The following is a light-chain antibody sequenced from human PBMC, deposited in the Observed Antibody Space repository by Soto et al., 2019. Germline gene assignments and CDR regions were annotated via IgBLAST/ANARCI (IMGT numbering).Light chain of an antibody. CDR2: EVN. CDR3: SSYTSSSTLV. V-gene: IGLV2-14*02. Sequence: QSVLTQPASVSGSPGQSITISCTGTSSNVGSYKLVSWYQQHPGKAPKLMIFEVNKRPSGVSNRFSGSKSGNTASLTISGLQAEDEADYYCSSYTSSSTLVFGGGTKLTVL. CDR1: SSNVGSYKL. J-gene: IGLJ2*01.